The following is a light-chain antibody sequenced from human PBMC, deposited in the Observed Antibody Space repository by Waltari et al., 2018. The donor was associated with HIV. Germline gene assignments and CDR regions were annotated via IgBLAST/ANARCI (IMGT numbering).Light chain of an antibody. CDR2: EDI. CDR1: ALPKKY. Sequence: SDELTQPPSASVSPGQTARITCSGDALPKKYAYWYQQKSGQATVLVIDEDIKRPCVIPGSFSGTSEGTMATLNINEAQVEDEADYYCYSTDSSGSRWVFGGGTKLTVL. V-gene: IGLV3-10*01. J-gene: IGLJ3*02. CDR3: YSTDSSGSRWV.